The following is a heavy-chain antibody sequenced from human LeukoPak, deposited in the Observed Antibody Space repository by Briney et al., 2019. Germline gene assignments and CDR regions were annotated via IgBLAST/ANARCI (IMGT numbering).Heavy chain of an antibody. Sequence: ASVKVSCKASGGTFSSYAISWVRQATGQGLEWMGGIIPIFGTANYAQKFQGRVTITADESTSTAYMELSSLRSEDTAVYYCARILGSVVVNHYGMDVWGQGTTVTVSS. D-gene: IGHD2-2*01. V-gene: IGHV1-69*13. J-gene: IGHJ6*02. CDR1: GGTFSSYA. CDR3: ARILGSVVVNHYGMDV. CDR2: IIPIFGTA.